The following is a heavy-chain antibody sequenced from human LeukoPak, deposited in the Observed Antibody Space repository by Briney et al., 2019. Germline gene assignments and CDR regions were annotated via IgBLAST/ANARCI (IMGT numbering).Heavy chain of an antibody. CDR2: ISRSGATT. CDR3: AKRGGTESFYYYYYMDV. V-gene: IGHV3-23*01. D-gene: IGHD2-15*01. Sequence: PGGSLRLSCAASGFTFSSYDMTWVRQTPGKGLEWVALISRSGATTYYADSVKGRFTISRDNSKNTLYLQMNSLRAEDTAEYYCAKRGGTESFYYYYYMDVWGKGATVTVSS. J-gene: IGHJ6*03. CDR1: GFTFSSYD.